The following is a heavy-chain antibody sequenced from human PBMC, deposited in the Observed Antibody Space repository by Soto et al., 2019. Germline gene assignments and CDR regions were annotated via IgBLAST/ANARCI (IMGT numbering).Heavy chain of an antibody. CDR3: ARDPPDGDSYFDY. V-gene: IGHV4-61*08. J-gene: IGHJ4*02. D-gene: IGHD4-17*01. Sequence: SETLSLTCAVSGGSISSGGYSWSWIRQPPGKGLEWIGYIYYSGTTNYNPSLKSRVTMSVDTSRNQFSLKLSSVTAADTAVYYCARDPPDGDSYFDYWGRGTLVTVSS. CDR1: GGSISSGGYS. CDR2: IYYSGTT.